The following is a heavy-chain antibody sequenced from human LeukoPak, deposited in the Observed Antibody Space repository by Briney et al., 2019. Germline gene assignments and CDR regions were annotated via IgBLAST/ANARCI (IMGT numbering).Heavy chain of an antibody. D-gene: IGHD3-22*01. J-gene: IGHJ4*02. CDR1: GGPISSSSYY. CDR3: ARGSLYYYDSSGYPLDY. CDR2: IYYSGST. V-gene: IGHV4-39*07. Sequence: SETLSLTCTVSGGPISSSSYYWGWIRRPPGKGLEWIGSIYYSGSTYYNPSLKSRVTISVDTSKNQFSLKLSSVTAADTAVYYCARGSLYYYDSSGYPLDYWGQGTLVTVSS.